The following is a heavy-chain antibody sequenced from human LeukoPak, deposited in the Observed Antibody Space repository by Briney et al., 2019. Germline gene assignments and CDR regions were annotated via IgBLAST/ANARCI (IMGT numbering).Heavy chain of an antibody. CDR2: ISSSSSTI. CDR3: ASRHSSTWTFDY. Sequence: PGGSLRLSCAASGFTFSSQSMSWVRQAPGKGLEWVSHISSSSSTIYYADSVKGRFTISRDNAKNSLYLQMDSLRGEDTAMYYCASRHSSTWTFDYWGQGTLVTVSS. D-gene: IGHD6-13*01. CDR1: GFTFSSQS. V-gene: IGHV3-48*01. J-gene: IGHJ4*02.